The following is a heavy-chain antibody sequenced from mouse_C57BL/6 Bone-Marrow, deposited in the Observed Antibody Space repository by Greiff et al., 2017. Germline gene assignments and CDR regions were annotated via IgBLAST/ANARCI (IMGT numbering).Heavy chain of an antibody. D-gene: IGHD2-13*01. V-gene: IGHV1-81*01. CDR1: GYTFTSYG. Sequence: QVHVKQSGAELARPGASVTLSCKASGYTFTSYGISWVKQRPGHGLEWIGAIYPGSGNTYYNEKFKGKATLTADKSSSTAYMELRSLTSEDSAVXFCARWGDPYYFDYWGQGTTLTVSS. CDR3: ARWGDPYYFDY. J-gene: IGHJ2*01. CDR2: IYPGSGNT.